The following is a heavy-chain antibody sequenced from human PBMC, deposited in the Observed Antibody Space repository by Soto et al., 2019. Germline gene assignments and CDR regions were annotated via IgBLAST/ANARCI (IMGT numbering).Heavy chain of an antibody. Sequence: QVQLVQSGDEVKKPGASVKVSCKASGYTFVNYGIAWVRQAPGQGLEWMGWISPYTGNTHSATKVQGRLTMTTDTSTSTAYMGLGCVTSDETSVYYGVMVDNYVTPALQDVWGQGTTVTVSS. J-gene: IGHJ6*02. CDR3: VMVDNYVTPALQDV. CDR2: ISPYTGNT. D-gene: IGHD3-16*01. V-gene: IGHV1-18*01. CDR1: GYTFVNYG.